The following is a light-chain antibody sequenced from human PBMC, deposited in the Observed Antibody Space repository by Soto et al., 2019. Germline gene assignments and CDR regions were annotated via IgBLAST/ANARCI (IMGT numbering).Light chain of an antibody. CDR3: QQNYSIPLT. J-gene: IGKJ1*01. Sequence: DIQISPSPSSLSASVGDRVTITCRASQSIRTSLTWYQQKPGKAPNLLIYAASSLQSRVPSRFTGSGSGTDFTLTITSLQPEDFATYYCQQNYSIPLTFGQGTKVDIK. CDR1: QSIRTS. V-gene: IGKV1-39*01. CDR2: AAS.